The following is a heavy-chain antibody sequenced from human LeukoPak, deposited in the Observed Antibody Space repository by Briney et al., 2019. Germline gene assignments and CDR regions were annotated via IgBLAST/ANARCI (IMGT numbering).Heavy chain of an antibody. J-gene: IGHJ6*03. V-gene: IGHV3-23*01. D-gene: IGHD1-26*01. CDR3: ARSGSYGYYYYYMDV. CDR1: GFTFSSYA. Sequence: GGSLRLSCAASGFTFSSYAMSWVRQAPGKGLEWVSAISGSGGNTYYADSVKGRFTISRDNSKNTLYLQMNSLRAEDTAVYYCARSGSYGYYYYYMDVWGKGTTVTVSS. CDR2: ISGSGGNT.